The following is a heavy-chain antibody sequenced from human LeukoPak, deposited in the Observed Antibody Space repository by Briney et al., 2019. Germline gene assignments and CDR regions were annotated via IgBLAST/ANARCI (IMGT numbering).Heavy chain of an antibody. CDR2: ISGSGGST. V-gene: IGHV3-23*01. D-gene: IGHD3-3*01. J-gene: IGHJ6*02. CDR3: AKGFEYDFWSGYQGSGMDV. CDR1: GFTFSSYA. Sequence: GGSLRLSCAASGFTFSSYAMSWVRQAPGKGLEWVSAISGSGGSTYYADSVKGRFTISRDNSKNTLYLQMNSLRAEDTAVYYCAKGFEYDFWSGYQGSGMDVWGQGTTVTVSS.